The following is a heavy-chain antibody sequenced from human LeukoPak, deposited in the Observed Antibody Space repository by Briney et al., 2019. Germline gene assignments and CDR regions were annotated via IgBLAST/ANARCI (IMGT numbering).Heavy chain of an antibody. V-gene: IGHV1-69*13. CDR3: ARDSSSWKNWFDP. CDR2: IIPIFGTA. J-gene: IGHJ5*02. Sequence: SVKVSCKASGGTFSSYAISWVRQAPGQGLEWMGGIIPIFGTANYAQKFQGRVTITADESTSTAYMELSSLRSEDTAVYYCARDSSSWKNWFDPWGQGTLVTVSS. D-gene: IGHD6-13*01. CDR1: GGTFSSYA.